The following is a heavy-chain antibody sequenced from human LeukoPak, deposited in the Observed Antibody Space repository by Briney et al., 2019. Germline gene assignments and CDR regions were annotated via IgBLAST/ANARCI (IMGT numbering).Heavy chain of an antibody. CDR1: GYTFTSYG. Sequence: GASVKVSCKASGYTFTSYGISWVRQAPGQGLEWMGWISAYNGNTNYAQKLQGRVTMTTDTSTSTAYMELSRLRSDDTAVYYCARAAIVVVPAAIGYWGQGTLVTVSS. CDR2: ISAYNGNT. CDR3: ARAAIVVVPAAIGY. D-gene: IGHD2-2*01. V-gene: IGHV1-18*01. J-gene: IGHJ4*02.